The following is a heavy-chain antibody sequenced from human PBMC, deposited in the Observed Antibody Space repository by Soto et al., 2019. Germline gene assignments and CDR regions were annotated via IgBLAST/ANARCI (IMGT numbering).Heavy chain of an antibody. D-gene: IGHD4-17*01. CDR2: IYYSGST. Sequence: QVQLQESGPGLVKPSQTLSLTCTVSGGSISSGGYYWSWIRQHPGKGLEWIGYIYYSGSTHYNPSLKSRVXXSXDXXKNQFSLKLSSVTAADTAGYYCARDDYGDYASIDVWGQGTTVTVSS. CDR3: ARDDYGDYASIDV. V-gene: IGHV4-31*03. CDR1: GGSISSGGYY. J-gene: IGHJ6*02.